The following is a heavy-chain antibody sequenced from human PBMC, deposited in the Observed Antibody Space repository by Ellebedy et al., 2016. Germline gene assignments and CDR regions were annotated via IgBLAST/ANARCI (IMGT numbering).Heavy chain of an antibody. CDR1: GAAFNNFD. V-gene: IGHV1-69*05. D-gene: IGHD2-21*01. J-gene: IGHJ4*02. CDR2: FLPLFGTS. Sequence: SVKVSCXASGAAFNNFDVNWVRQAPGQGLEWMGGFLPLFGTSNSAQRFQGRVTFITDKSTRTAYMELTSLTSEDTAVYYCAKRADCGGECFAYDFWGQGTVVTVTS. CDR3: AKRADCGGECFAYDF.